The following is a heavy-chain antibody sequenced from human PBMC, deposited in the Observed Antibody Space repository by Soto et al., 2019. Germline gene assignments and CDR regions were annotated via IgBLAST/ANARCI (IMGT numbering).Heavy chain of an antibody. J-gene: IGHJ5*02. CDR2: ISAYNGNT. CDR1: GYTFTSYG. CDR3: ARAPWYDSSASWFDP. D-gene: IGHD3-22*01. V-gene: IGHV1-18*01. Sequence: QVQLVQSGAEVKKPGASVKVSCKASGYTFTSYGISWVRQAPGQGLEWMGWISAYNGNTNYAQKPQGRVTMTTDTSTSTAYMELRSLRSDDTAVYYCARAPWYDSSASWFDPWGQGTLVTVSS.